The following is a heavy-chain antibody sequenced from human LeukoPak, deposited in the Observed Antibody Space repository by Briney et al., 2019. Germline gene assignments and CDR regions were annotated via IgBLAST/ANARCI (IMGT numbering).Heavy chain of an antibody. V-gene: IGHV3-30*02. CDR3: ARNYGSYDSSGYPDY. CDR2: IWYDGNDK. D-gene: IGHD3-22*01. J-gene: IGHJ4*02. Sequence: PGGSLRLSCAASGFTFSSYGMHWVRQAPGKGLEWVAFIWYDGNDKYYADSVKGRFTISRDSSKNTLYLQMNSLRAEDTAVYYCARNYGSYDSSGYPDYWGQGTLVTVSS. CDR1: GFTFSSYG.